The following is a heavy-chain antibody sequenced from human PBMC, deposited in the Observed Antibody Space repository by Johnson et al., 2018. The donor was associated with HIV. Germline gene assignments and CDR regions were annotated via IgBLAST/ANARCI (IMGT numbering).Heavy chain of an antibody. CDR1: GFTFSSYA. J-gene: IGHJ3*02. Sequence: QVQLVESGGGVVQPGRSLRLSCAASGFTFSSYAMHWVRQAPGKGLEWVAVISYDGSNKYYADSVKGRFTISRDNSKNTLYLQMNSLRAEDTAVYYCASAEIAAAATGHDAFDIWGQGTMVTVSS. D-gene: IGHD6-13*01. CDR2: ISYDGSNK. CDR3: ASAEIAAAATGHDAFDI. V-gene: IGHV3-30*04.